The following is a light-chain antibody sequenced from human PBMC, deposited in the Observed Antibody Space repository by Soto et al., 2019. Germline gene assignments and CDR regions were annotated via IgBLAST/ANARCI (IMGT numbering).Light chain of an antibody. V-gene: IGKV3-11*01. CDR3: QQRSNWSLA. Sequence: EIVLTQSPATLSLSPGERATLSCRASQSVSSYLAWYQQKPGQAPRLLIYDAFNRATGMPTRFSGSGSGADFTLTISSLAPEDFADYYCQQRSNWSLALGPGTKVYIK. CDR2: DAF. J-gene: IGKJ3*01. CDR1: QSVSSY.